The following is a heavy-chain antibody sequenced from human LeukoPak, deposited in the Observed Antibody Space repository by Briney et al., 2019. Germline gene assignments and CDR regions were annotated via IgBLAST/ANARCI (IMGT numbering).Heavy chain of an antibody. CDR3: GRGSYSGTRSPIDY. D-gene: IGHD6-13*01. J-gene: IGHJ4*02. V-gene: IGHV3-23*01. CDR1: GFTFDDYA. Sequence: LSGGSLRLSCAAPGFTFDDYAMHWVRQAPGKGPEWVSSITASGGNTYYADSVKGRFTISRDNSKNTLYLQMTSLRAEDTAVYYCGRGSYSGTRSPIDYWGQGTLVTVSS. CDR2: ITASGGNT.